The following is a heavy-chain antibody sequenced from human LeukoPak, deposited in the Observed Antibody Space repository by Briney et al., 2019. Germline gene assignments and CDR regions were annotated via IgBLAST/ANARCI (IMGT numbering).Heavy chain of an antibody. D-gene: IGHD5-24*01. CDR1: GFIFSTYG. Sequence: GGSLRLSCAASGFIFSTYGMHWVRQAPGKGLEWVAFIQSDGINKYYADSVKGRFTISRDNSKNTLYLQMNSLRAEDTAVYYCAKDQDGYNLYYFDYWGQGTLVTVSS. CDR3: AKDQDGYNLYYFDY. V-gene: IGHV3-30*02. J-gene: IGHJ4*02. CDR2: IQSDGINK.